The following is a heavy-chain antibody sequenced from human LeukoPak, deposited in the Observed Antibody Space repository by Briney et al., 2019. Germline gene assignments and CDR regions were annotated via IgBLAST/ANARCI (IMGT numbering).Heavy chain of an antibody. CDR2: IIPIFCTA. V-gene: IGHV1-69*01. CDR1: GGTFTSYA. D-gene: IGHD3-22*01. Sequence: SVKVSCKASGGTFTSYAISWVRQAPGQVLKSMGRIIPIFCTANYAQKFQGRVTITADESTSTAYMELSSLRSEDTAVYYCASSSGYYYVHFDYWGQGTLVTVSS. CDR3: ASSSGYYYVHFDY. J-gene: IGHJ4*02.